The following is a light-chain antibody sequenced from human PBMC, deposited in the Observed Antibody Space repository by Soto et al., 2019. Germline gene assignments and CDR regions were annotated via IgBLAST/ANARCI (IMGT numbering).Light chain of an antibody. CDR3: CSYTSLSSVV. CDR2: GVS. Sequence: QSVLTQPASVSGSPGQSITISCTGTSSDVGGYNHVSWYQHPPGRAPKLILFGVSDRPPGVSHRFSGSKSGNTASLTISGLQAEDEADYYCCSYTSLSSVVFGGGTKLTVL. J-gene: IGLJ2*01. V-gene: IGLV2-14*01. CDR1: SSDVGGYNH.